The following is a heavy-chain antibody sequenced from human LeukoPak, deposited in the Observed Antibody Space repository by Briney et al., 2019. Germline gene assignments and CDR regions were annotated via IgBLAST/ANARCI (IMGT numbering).Heavy chain of an antibody. CDR3: ARGRLTGEFDY. V-gene: IGHV1-18*01. Sequence: ASVKVSCKASGYTFASYGISWVRQAPGQGLEWMGWISVYNGNTNYAQKFQGRVTMTTDTSTSTAYMELRSLTSDDTAVYYCARGRLTGEFDYWGRGTLVTVSS. CDR2: ISVYNGNT. D-gene: IGHD7-27*01. CDR1: GYTFASYG. J-gene: IGHJ4*02.